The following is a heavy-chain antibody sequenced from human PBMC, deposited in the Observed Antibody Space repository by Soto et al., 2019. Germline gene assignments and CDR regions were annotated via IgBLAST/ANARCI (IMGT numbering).Heavy chain of an antibody. CDR3: ASKIHDYDPGPNCQYYFDS. CDR1: GYNTNDG. Sequence: GESLKISCHSSGYNTNDGISCVRQMPGKCLGLRWKIDPSDSYTIYSPAFQVHVTIAADKYISTAYLQWSSLKASDTAMYYCASKIHDYDPGPNCQYYFDSWGQGTTVTVSS. CDR2: IDPSDSYT. D-gene: IGHD3-22*01. J-gene: IGHJ4*02. V-gene: IGHV5-10-1*01.